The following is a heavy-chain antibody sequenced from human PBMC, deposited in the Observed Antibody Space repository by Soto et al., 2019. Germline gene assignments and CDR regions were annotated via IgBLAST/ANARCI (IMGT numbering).Heavy chain of an antibody. V-gene: IGHV5-51*01. D-gene: IGHD2-8*01. CDR1: GYSFTSYW. CDR2: IYPGDSDT. CDR3: AIYILNRANNDAFDI. Sequence: GESLKISCKGSGYSFTSYWIGWVRQMPGKGLEWMGIIYPGDSDTRYSPSFQGQVTISADKSISTAYLQWSSLKASDTAMYYCAIYILNRANNDAFDIWGQGTMVTVSS. J-gene: IGHJ3*02.